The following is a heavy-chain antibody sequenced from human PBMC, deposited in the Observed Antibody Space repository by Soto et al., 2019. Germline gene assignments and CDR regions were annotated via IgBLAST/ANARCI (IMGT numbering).Heavy chain of an antibody. CDR1: GFTFGYYA. V-gene: IGHV3-30*04. CDR3: AREPFRLLSLPYFYDISGSGPYFAY. D-gene: IGHD3-22*01. J-gene: IGHJ4*02. CDR2: ISYDGRIK. Sequence: GGSLRLSCAASGFTFGYYAMHWVSKAPGKGLEWVTIISYDGRIKYYADSVKGRFTISRDNSKHTLYLQMNRLGTEDTAIYYCAREPFRLLSLPYFYDISGSGPYFAYWGKGTLVPVSS.